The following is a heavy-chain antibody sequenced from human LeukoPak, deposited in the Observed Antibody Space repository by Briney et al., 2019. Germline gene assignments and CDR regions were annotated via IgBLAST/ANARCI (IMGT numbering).Heavy chain of an antibody. CDR1: RGSFSSNY. D-gene: IGHD6-6*01. J-gene: IGHJ4*02. CDR2: IDHSGST. Sequence: SETLSLTCAVYRGSFSSNYWSWIRQPPGKGLEWIGEIDHSGSTNYNPSLKSRVTMSVDTSKNQFSLKLIPVTAADTAVYYCARRPLYFDDWGQGTLVTVSS. V-gene: IGHV4-34*01. CDR3: ARRPLYFDD.